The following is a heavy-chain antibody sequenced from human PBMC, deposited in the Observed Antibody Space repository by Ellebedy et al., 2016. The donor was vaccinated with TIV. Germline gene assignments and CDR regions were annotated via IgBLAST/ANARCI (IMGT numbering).Heavy chain of an antibody. Sequence: SLKISXAASGFTFDDYAMHWVRQAPGKGLEWVSGISWSGGRFGYADSVKGRFTISRDNAKNSLYLQMNSLRAEDTALYYCAKGRLEHFYYDMDVWGQGTTVTVSS. CDR3: AKGRLEHFYYDMDV. CDR2: ISWSGGRF. CDR1: GFTFDDYA. V-gene: IGHV3-9*01. J-gene: IGHJ6*02. D-gene: IGHD1/OR15-1a*01.